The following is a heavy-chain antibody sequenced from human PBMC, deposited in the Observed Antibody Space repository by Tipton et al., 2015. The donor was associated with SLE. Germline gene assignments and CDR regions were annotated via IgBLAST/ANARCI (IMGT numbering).Heavy chain of an antibody. Sequence: TLSLTCTVSGGSISSYFWSWIRQPPGKGLVWIGYIYYSGSTNYNPSLKSRVTISVDTSKNQFSLKLSSVTAADTAVYYRARAGGAFDIWGQGTMVTVSS. CDR2: IYYSGST. CDR3: ARAGGAFDI. J-gene: IGHJ3*02. V-gene: IGHV4-59*01. CDR1: GGSISSYF. D-gene: IGHD2-15*01.